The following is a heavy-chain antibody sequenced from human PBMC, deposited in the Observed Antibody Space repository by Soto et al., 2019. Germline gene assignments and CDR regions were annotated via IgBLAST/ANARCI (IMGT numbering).Heavy chain of an antibody. J-gene: IGHJ6*02. CDR1: GFSFSNYA. D-gene: IGHD6-25*01. CDR2: IYSGGST. V-gene: IGHV3-66*01. Sequence: LRLSCAASGFSFSNYAMHWVRLAPGKGLEWVSVIYSGGSTYYADSVKGRFTISRDNSKNTLYLQMNSLRAEDTAVYYCARDGAAVGTSDYYYGMDVWGQGTTVTVS. CDR3: ARDGAAVGTSDYYYGMDV.